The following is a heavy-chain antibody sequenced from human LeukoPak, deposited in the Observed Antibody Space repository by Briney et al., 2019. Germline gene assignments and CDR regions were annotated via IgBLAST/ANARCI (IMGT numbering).Heavy chain of an antibody. CDR1: GFSFSSYN. CDR3: TRVCGSGRYYDY. Sequence: GGSLRLSCAASGFSFSSYNMNWVRQTPGKGLEWVSSITSSSTYTFYADSVKGRFTISRDDSKNTAYLQMNSLKTEDTAVYYCTRVCGSGRYYDYWGQGTLVTVSS. J-gene: IGHJ4*02. CDR2: ITSSSTYT. V-gene: IGHV3-21*04. D-gene: IGHD3-10*01.